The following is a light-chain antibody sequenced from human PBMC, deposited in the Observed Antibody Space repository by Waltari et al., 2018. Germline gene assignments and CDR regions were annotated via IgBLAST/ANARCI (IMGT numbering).Light chain of an antibody. J-gene: IGLJ2*01. CDR1: ALPKKY. CDR2: EDG. CDR3: YSTDSSGNRV. Sequence: SYELTQPPSVSVSPGQTARITCSGDALPKKYASWYQQKSGQAPVLVIYEDGKLPSGFPGGVSGSSSGTIATLTISGAQVEDEADYYCYSTDSSGNRVFGGGTKLTVL. V-gene: IGLV3-10*01.